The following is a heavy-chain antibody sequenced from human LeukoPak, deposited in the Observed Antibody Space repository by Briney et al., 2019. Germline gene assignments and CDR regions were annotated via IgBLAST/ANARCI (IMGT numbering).Heavy chain of an antibody. J-gene: IGHJ6*02. Sequence: GESLKVSCKGSGYSFTSYWISWVRQMPGKGLEWMGRIDPSDSYTNYSPSFQGHVTISADKSISTAYLQWSSLKASDTAMYYCARSAVVPAAGLTYYYGMDVWGQGTTVTVSS. V-gene: IGHV5-10-1*01. CDR3: ARSAVVPAAGLTYYYGMDV. CDR2: IDPSDSYT. D-gene: IGHD2-15*01. CDR1: GYSFTSYW.